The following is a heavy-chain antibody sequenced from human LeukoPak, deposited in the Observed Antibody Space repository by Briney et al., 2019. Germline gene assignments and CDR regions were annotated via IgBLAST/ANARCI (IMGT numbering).Heavy chain of an antibody. D-gene: IGHD1-26*01. CDR2: TYYRSKWYN. Sequence: SQTLSLTCAISGDSVSSNSAAWNWIRQSPSRGLEWLGRTYYRSKWYNDCAVSVESRITINPDTSKNQFSLQLNSVTPEDTAVYYCVRGEWKLLFHYWYFDLWGRGTLVTVSS. CDR1: GDSVSSNSAA. V-gene: IGHV6-1*01. J-gene: IGHJ2*01. CDR3: VRGEWKLLFHYWYFDL.